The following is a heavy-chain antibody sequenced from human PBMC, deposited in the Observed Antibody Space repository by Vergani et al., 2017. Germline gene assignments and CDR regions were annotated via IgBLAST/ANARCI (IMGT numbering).Heavy chain of an antibody. CDR2: INPSGGST. CDR3: ARVAEAVGASGDAFDI. J-gene: IGHJ3*02. CDR1: GYTFTSYY. Sequence: QVQLVQSGAEVKKPGASVKVSCKASGYTFTSYYMHWVRQAPGQGLEWMGIINPSGGSTSYAQKFQGRVTMTRDTSTSTVYMELSSLRSEDTAVYYCARVAEAVGASGDAFDIWGKGTMVTVSS. V-gene: IGHV1-46*01. D-gene: IGHD1-26*01.